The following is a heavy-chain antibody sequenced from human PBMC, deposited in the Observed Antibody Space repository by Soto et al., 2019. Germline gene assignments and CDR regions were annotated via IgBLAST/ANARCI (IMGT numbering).Heavy chain of an antibody. D-gene: IGHD2-2*01. CDR2: IYYSGST. CDR1: GGSVSSGSYY. CDR3: ARGLGYCSSTSCYSGWFDP. Sequence: WETLSLTCTVSGGSVSSGSYYWSWIRQPPGKGLEGIGYIYYSGSTNYNPSLKSRVTISVDTSKNQFSLKLSSVTAADTAVYYCARGLGYCSSTSCYSGWFDPWGQGTLVTVSS. J-gene: IGHJ5*02. V-gene: IGHV4-61*01.